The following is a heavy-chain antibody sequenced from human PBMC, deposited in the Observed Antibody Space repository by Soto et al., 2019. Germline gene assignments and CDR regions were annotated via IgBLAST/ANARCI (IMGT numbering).Heavy chain of an antibody. CDR1: GGSFSGYY. D-gene: IGHD3-22*01. CDR3: ARKDYYDSSSYYYRGYFQH. J-gene: IGHJ1*01. V-gene: IGHV4-34*01. CDR2: INHSGST. Sequence: SETLSLTCAVYGGSFSGYYWSWIRQSPGKGLEWIGEINHSGSTNNNPSLKSRVTISLDTSKNQFSLKLRSMTAADTAVYYCARKDYYDSSSYYYRGYFQHWGQGTLVTVSS.